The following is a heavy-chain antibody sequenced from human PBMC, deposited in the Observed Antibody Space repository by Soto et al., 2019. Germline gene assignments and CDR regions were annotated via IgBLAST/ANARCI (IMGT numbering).Heavy chain of an antibody. V-gene: IGHV1-2*04. J-gene: IGHJ2*01. CDR3: ARHPQESSGLYGSSTNRYFDL. CDR1: GYTFTGYY. Sequence: QVQLVQSGAEVQKPGASVKVSCKASGYTFTGYYMHWVRQAPGQGLVWLGCIYPNSGGTNYAEKFQGWVTITRDTSISTAYMELSRLRSDGAAVYDCARHPQESSGLYGSSTNRYFDLWGRGTLATVSS. D-gene: IGHD6-19*01. CDR2: IYPNSGGT.